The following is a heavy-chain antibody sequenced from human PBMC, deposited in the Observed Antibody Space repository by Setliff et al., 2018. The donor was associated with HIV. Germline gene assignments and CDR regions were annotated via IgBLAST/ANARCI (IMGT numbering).Heavy chain of an antibody. Sequence: PGGSLRLSCEASGFTVSSNYMSWVRQAPGKGLEWVSVIYSGGSTYYADSVKGRFTISRDNSKNTLYLQMNSLRAEDTAVYYCAREGFFRDYFDYWGQGTLVTVSS. CDR2: IYSGGST. CDR3: AREGFFRDYFDY. V-gene: IGHV3-53*05. J-gene: IGHJ4*02. CDR1: GFTVSSNY.